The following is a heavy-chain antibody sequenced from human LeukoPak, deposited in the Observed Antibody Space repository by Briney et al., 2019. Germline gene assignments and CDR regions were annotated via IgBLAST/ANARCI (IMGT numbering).Heavy chain of an antibody. CDR2: IRNKDNSYTT. J-gene: IGHJ4*02. Sequence: GGSLRLSCAASGFSFSDHYMDWVRQAPGKGLEWVGRIRNKDNSYTTEYPASVKGRFAISRDDSKNSLYLQMNSLKAEDTAVYYCTRGPPDYWGQGTLVTVSS. CDR3: TRGPPDY. V-gene: IGHV3-72*01. CDR1: GFSFSDHY.